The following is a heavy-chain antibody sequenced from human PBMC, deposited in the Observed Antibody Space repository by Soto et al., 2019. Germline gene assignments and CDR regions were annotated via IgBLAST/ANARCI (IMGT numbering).Heavy chain of an antibody. CDR2: ISYDGSNK. Sequence: VGSLRLSCAASGFTFSSYAMHWVRQAPGKGLEWVAVISYDGSNKYYADSVKGRFTISRDNSKNTLYLQMNSLRAEDTAVYYCARDALFGVVGADAFDIWGQGTMVTVSS. J-gene: IGHJ3*02. CDR1: GFTFSSYA. V-gene: IGHV3-30-3*01. CDR3: ARDALFGVVGADAFDI. D-gene: IGHD3-3*01.